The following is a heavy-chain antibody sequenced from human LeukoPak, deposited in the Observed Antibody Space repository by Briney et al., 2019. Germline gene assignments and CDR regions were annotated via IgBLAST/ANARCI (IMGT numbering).Heavy chain of an antibody. J-gene: IGHJ6*02. CDR1: GYTFTSYG. CDR3: ASFSCSSTSCYSPYYYYGMDV. D-gene: IGHD2-2*02. V-gene: IGHV1-18*01. Sequence: ASVEVSCKASGYTFTSYGISWVRQAPGQGLEWMGWISAYNGNTNYAQKLQGRVTMTTDTSTSTAYMELRSLRSDDTAVYYCASFSCSSTSCYSPYYYYGMDVWGQGTTVTVSS. CDR2: ISAYNGNT.